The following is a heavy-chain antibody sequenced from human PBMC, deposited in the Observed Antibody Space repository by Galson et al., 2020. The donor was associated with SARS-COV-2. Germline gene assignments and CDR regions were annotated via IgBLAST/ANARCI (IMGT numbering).Heavy chain of an antibody. Sequence: RSSETLSLTCTVSGDSISSYYWGWIRQPPGKGLEWIGYAYYSGSTNYNPSLKSRVTISVDTSKNQISLKLSSVTAADTAMYYCARDMGGPTDYWGQGTLVTVSS. CDR1: GDSISSYY. CDR3: ARDMGGPTDY. CDR2: AYYSGST. D-gene: IGHD3-16*01. J-gene: IGHJ4*02. V-gene: IGHV4-59*01.